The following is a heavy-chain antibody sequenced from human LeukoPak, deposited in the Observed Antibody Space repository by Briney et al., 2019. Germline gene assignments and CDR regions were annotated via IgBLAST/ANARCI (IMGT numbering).Heavy chain of an antibody. CDR3: ARQITDQSSGYDSIDY. D-gene: IGHD5-12*01. J-gene: IGHJ4*02. V-gene: IGHV5-51*01. CDR1: GYRFTTYW. Sequence: GESLKISCKASGYRFTTYWIGWVRQMPGKGLEWMGIIYPGDSDTRYSPSFEGQVTISADKSIATAYLQWSSLKASDTAMYYCARQITDQSSGYDSIDYWGQGTLVTVSS. CDR2: IYPGDSDT.